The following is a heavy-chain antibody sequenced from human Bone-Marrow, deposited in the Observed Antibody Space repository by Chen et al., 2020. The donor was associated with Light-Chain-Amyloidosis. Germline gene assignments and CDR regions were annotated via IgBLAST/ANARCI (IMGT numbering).Heavy chain of an antibody. Sequence: QVQLQESGPGLVKPSQTLSLTCSVPGGSISSGGYSWSWIRQHPGKGLEWIGYIYYTGSTYYKPSLRGRVTMSVDTSKNQFSLRVNSVTAADTAIYYCARLDYGGSTRYYYGMDVWGQGTTVTVSS. J-gene: IGHJ6*02. CDR1: GGSISSGGYS. CDR2: IYYTGST. V-gene: IGHV4-31*03. D-gene: IGHD4-17*01. CDR3: ARLDYGGSTRYYYGMDV.